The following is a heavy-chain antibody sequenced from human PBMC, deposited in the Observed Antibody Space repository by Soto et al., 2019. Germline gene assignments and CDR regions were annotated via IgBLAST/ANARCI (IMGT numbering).Heavy chain of an antibody. J-gene: IGHJ6*02. V-gene: IGHV3-30-3*01. D-gene: IGHD2-15*01. CDR3: ARESCSGGSCTYYYYYYGMDV. Sequence: ESGGGVVQPGRSLRLSCAASGFTFSSYAMHWVRQAPGKGLEWVAVISYDGSNKYYADSVKGRFTISRDNSKNTLYLQMNSLRAEDTAVYYCARESCSGGSCTYYYYYYGMDVWGQGTTVTVSS. CDR1: GFTFSSYA. CDR2: ISYDGSNK.